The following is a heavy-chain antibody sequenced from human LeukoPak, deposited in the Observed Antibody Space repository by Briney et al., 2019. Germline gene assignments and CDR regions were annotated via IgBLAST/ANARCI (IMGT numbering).Heavy chain of an antibody. CDR2: ITPNSGGT. D-gene: IGHD1-1*01. Sequence: ASVKVSCKASGYTFTDFYIHWMRQAPGQGLEWMGWITPNSGGTIYGQKFQGRVTLTRDTSTSTAYMELSRLRSGDTAVYYCARVASTTRRHDAFDIWGQGTMVTISS. CDR3: ARVASTTRRHDAFDI. V-gene: IGHV1-2*02. J-gene: IGHJ3*02. CDR1: GYTFTDFY.